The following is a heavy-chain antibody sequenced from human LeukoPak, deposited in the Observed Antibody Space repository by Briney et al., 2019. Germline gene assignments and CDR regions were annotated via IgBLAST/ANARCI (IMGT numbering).Heavy chain of an antibody. CDR3: ARARYYYDSSGYPLDY. Sequence: SSETLSLTCTVSGGSISSGDYYWSWIRQPPGKGLEWIGYIYYSGSTYYNPFLKSRVTISVDTSKNQFSLKLSSVTAADTAVYYCARARYYYDSSGYPLDYWGQGTLVTVSS. D-gene: IGHD3-22*01. J-gene: IGHJ4*02. V-gene: IGHV4-30-4*01. CDR2: IYYSGST. CDR1: GGSISSGDYY.